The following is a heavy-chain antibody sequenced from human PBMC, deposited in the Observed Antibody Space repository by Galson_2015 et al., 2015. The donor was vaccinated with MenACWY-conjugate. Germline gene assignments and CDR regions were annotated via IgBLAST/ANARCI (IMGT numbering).Heavy chain of an antibody. Sequence: PLRLSCAASGFTFSQSGMTWVRQAAGKGLEWVASVNINSKTYYANFVEGRFTISRDNSKNIVYLHMYNLRAEDTAIYYCAKSVVGTLRGYDYWGQGTLVTVSS. J-gene: IGHJ4*02. CDR1: GFTFSQSG. V-gene: IGHV3-23*01. CDR3: AKSVVGTLRGYDY. D-gene: IGHD1-26*01. CDR2: VNINSKT.